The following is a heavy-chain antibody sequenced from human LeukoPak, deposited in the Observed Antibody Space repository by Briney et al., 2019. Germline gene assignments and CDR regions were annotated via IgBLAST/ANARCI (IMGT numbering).Heavy chain of an antibody. CDR3: GRRWHYYDRNGERFDAFHI. CDR1: GASISNYH. V-gene: IGHV4-4*09. Sequence: SETLSLTCSVSGASISNYHWSWIRQPPGKGLEWIGYTYSRGSTDYNPSLKSRVTISGDTSKSHVSLRLLSLTAADTAVYCCGRRWHYYDRNGERFDAFHIWGQGTMVSVSS. J-gene: IGHJ3*02. D-gene: IGHD3-22*01. CDR2: TYSRGST.